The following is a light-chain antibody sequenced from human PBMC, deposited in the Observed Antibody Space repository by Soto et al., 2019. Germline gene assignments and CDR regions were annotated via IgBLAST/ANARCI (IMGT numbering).Light chain of an antibody. CDR2: DAS. CDR1: QSGSSY. Sequence: ILLTDSPATLSFSPGGRPTHPRRASQSGSSYLAWYQQKPGQAPRLLIYDASNRATGIPARFSGSGSGTDFTLTISRLEPEDFATYYCQQYNSYSTFGQGTQVDIK. V-gene: IGKV3-11*01. CDR3: QQYNSYST. J-gene: IGKJ1*01.